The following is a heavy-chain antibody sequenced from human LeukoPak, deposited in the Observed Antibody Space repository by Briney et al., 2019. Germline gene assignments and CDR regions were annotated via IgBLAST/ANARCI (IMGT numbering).Heavy chain of an antibody. CDR3: ARVTGYMIEDYFDY. CDR2: IYYSGST. CDR1: GGSISSSSYY. J-gene: IGHJ4*02. Sequence: SETLSLTCTVPGGSISSSSYYWGWIRQPPGKGLEWIGSIYYSGSTYYNPSLKSRVTISVDTSKNQFSLRLSSVTAADTAVYYCARVTGYMIEDYFDYWGQGTLVTVSS. D-gene: IGHD3-22*01. V-gene: IGHV4-39*07.